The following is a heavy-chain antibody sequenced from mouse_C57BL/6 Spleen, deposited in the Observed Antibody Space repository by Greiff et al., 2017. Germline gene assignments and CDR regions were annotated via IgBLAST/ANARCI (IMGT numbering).Heavy chain of an antibody. D-gene: IGHD2-2*01. J-gene: IGHJ3*01. CDR2: IYPGDGDT. V-gene: IGHV1-80*01. CDR1: GYAFSSYW. Sequence: QVQLQQSGAELVKPGASVKISCKASGYAFSSYWMSWVKQRPGKGLEWIGQIYPGDGDTNYNGKFKGKATLTADKSSSTAYMQLSSLTSEDSAVYFCARKGYDEGFAYWGQGTLVTVSA. CDR3: ARKGYDEGFAY.